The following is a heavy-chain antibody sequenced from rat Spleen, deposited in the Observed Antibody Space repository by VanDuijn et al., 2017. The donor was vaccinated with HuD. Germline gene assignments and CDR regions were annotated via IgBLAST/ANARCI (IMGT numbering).Heavy chain of an antibody. CDR3: ASSYMPFDY. J-gene: IGHJ2*01. CDR2: IWSTGGT. Sequence: QVHLKESGPGLVQPSQTLSLTCTISGFSLISYSVNWVRQSPGKGLEWMGVIWSTGGTWYNSALKSRLSISKDTSKSQVFLKMNSLQTEDTATYYCASSYMPFDYWGQGVMVTVSS. D-gene: IGHD1-2*01. CDR1: GFSLISYS. V-gene: IGHV2-41*01.